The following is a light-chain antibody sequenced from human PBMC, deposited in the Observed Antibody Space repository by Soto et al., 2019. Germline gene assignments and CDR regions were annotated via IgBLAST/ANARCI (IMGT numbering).Light chain of an antibody. CDR3: SSDTSSTV. CDR1: SSDVGGYNY. CDR2: EVS. V-gene: IGLV2-14*01. J-gene: IGLJ1*01. Sequence: QSVLTQPASVSGSPGQSITISCTGTSSDVGGYNYVSWYQQHPGKAPKLMIYEVSNRPSGVSNRFSGSTSGNTASLTISGLQAEDDADYYCSSDTSSTVFGTGTKLTVL.